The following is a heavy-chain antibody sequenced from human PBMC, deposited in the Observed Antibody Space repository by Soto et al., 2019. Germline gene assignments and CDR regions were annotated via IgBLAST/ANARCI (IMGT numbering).Heavy chain of an antibody. CDR2: ISWNSGSI. V-gene: IGHV3-9*01. CDR3: AKDRGWYPLDAFDI. Sequence: EVQLVESGGGLVQPGRSLRLSCAASGFTFDDYAMHWVRQAPGKGLEWDSGISWNSGSIGYADSVKGRFTISRDNAKNSLYLQMNSLRAEDTALYYCAKDRGWYPLDAFDIWGQGTMVTVSS. D-gene: IGHD6-19*01. J-gene: IGHJ3*02. CDR1: GFTFDDYA.